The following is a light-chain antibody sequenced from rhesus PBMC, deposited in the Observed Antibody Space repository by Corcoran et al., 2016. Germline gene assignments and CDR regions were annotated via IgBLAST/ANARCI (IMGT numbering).Light chain of an antibody. CDR1: QSFRNW. J-gene: IGKJ3*01. CDR3: QQYSSSPFP. Sequence: DIQMTQSPSSLSASVGDTVTITCRARQSFRNWLAWYQQKPGKAPKLLIYNASTLQRGVPSRFSGSGSGHDFTLTISGLQSEDFATYYCQQYSSSPFPCGPGTKLDVK. CDR2: NAS. V-gene: IGKV1-22*01.